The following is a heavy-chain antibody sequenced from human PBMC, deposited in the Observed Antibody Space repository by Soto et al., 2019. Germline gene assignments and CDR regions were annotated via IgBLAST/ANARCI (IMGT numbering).Heavy chain of an antibody. J-gene: IGHJ4*02. CDR3: ARVARFVELLYQPGYFDS. CDR2: INHSGSS. V-gene: IGHV4-34*01. Sequence: QVQLQQWGAGLLKPSETLSLTCDVYGGSFSGYYWSWIRQPPGKGLEWLGEINHSGSSNYNPSLKRRVTISVVTSKNQFSMKLSIVTAAYTAVYYCARVARFVELLYQPGYFDSWGQGTLVTVSS. CDR1: GGSFSGYY. D-gene: IGHD3-10*01.